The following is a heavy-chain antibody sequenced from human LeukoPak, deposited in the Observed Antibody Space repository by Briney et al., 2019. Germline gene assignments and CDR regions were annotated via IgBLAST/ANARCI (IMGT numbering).Heavy chain of an antibody. CDR3: ARAAPHPDQGDYEDYFDY. CDR2: INTAGDT. J-gene: IGHJ4*02. V-gene: IGHV3-13*01. Sequence: GRSLRLSCAASGFTFSTYDMHCVRPLTGKGLEWVSSINTAGDTYYADSMKGRFTIARENAKNSLYLQMNSLSAGDTALYYCARAAPHPDQGDYEDYFDYWGQGTLVTVSS. CDR1: GFTFSTYD. D-gene: IGHD4-17*01.